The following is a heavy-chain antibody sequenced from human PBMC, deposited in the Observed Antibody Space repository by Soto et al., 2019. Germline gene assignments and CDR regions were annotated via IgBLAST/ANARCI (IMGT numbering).Heavy chain of an antibody. Sequence: SETLSLTCTVSGGSISSYYWSWIRQPPGKGLEWVGYIYYSGSTNYNPSLKSRITISVDTSKNQFSLKLSSVTAADTAVYYCARDHREGATPGPYYYYYMDVWGKGTTVTVSS. D-gene: IGHD1-26*01. CDR1: GGSISSYY. V-gene: IGHV4-59*01. CDR2: IYYSGST. J-gene: IGHJ6*03. CDR3: ARDHREGATPGPYYYYYMDV.